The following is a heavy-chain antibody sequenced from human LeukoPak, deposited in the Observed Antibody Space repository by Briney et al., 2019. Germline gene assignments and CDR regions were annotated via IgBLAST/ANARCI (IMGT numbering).Heavy chain of an antibody. D-gene: IGHD2-2*01. CDR2: ISWDGGST. CDR1: GFTFDDYT. Sequence: GRSLRLSCAASGFTFDDYTMHWVRQAPGKGLEWVSLISWDGGSTYYADTVKGRFTISRDNSKNTLYLQMGSLRAQGMAVYYCARGYQLLPYYYYYMDVWGKGTTVTISS. V-gene: IGHV3-43*01. J-gene: IGHJ6*03. CDR3: ARGYQLLPYYYYYMDV.